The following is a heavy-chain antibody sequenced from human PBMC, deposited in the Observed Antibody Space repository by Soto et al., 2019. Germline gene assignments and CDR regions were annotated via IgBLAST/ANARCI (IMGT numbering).Heavy chain of an antibody. V-gene: IGHV1-46*01. CDR2: INPSGGST. Sequence: SVKVSCKASGYTYTSYYMHWVRHAPGKGIEWMGIINPSGGSTSYAQRFQGRVTLTRDTSTSTVYMELSSLRSEDTAVYYCARGHDFWSGYYPLYYYGMDVWGQGTTVTVSS. J-gene: IGHJ6*02. CDR1: GYTYTSYY. CDR3: ARGHDFWSGYYPLYYYGMDV. D-gene: IGHD3-3*01.